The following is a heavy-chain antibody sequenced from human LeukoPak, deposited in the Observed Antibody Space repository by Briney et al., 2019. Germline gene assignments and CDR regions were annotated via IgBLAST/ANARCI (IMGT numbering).Heavy chain of an antibody. V-gene: IGHV1-18*01. Sequence: GPVKVSCKASGYTFTSYGISWVRQAPGQGLEWMGWISAYNGNTNYAQKLQGRVTMTTDTSTSTAYMELRSLRSEDTAVYYCARVFDDIVGASDAFDIWGQGTMVTVSS. CDR3: ARVFDDIVGASDAFDI. D-gene: IGHD1-26*01. J-gene: IGHJ3*02. CDR1: GYTFTSYG. CDR2: ISAYNGNT.